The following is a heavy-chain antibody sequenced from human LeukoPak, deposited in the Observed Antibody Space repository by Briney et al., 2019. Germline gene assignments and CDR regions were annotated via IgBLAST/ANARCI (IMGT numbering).Heavy chain of an antibody. CDR1: GGSISSYY. CDR2: IYTSGST. J-gene: IGHJ6*03. CDR3: ARRGSGGVPFIWYYYYYMDV. Sequence: SETLSLTCTVSGGSISSYYWSWLRQPAGKGLEWIGRIYTSGSTNYNPSLKSRVTISVDKSKNQFSLKLSSVTAADTAVYYCARRGSGGVPFIWYYYYYMDVWGKGTTVTVSS. V-gene: IGHV4-4*07. D-gene: IGHD2-15*01.